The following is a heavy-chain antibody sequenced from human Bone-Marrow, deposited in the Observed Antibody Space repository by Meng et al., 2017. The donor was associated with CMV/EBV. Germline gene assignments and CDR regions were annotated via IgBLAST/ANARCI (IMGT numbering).Heavy chain of an antibody. J-gene: IGHJ4*02. V-gene: IGHV4-59*11. CDR2: IYYTGNT. Sequence: GSLRLSCTVSGGSITSHYWSWIRQPPGKGLEWIGYIYYTGNTNYSPSLKSRVTISVDTSETQFSLKLTSVTAADTAVYYCASIRTVQRLPQGDIDFWGRGTLVTVSS. CDR1: GGSITSHY. CDR3: ASIRTVQRLPQGDIDF. D-gene: IGHD1-1*01.